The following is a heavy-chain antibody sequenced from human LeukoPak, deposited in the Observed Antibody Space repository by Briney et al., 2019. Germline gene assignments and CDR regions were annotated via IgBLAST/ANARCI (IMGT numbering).Heavy chain of an antibody. Sequence: GGSLRLSCAASGFSVSNHYMAWVRQAPGRRLEWVSFIWADGTTFYTDSVRGRFTVSRDQFKNTLYLQTSSLRPDGTALYYCARDGAGIESWVELDPWGQGTQVTVSA. CDR3: ARDGAGIESWVELDP. D-gene: IGHD5-24*01. CDR1: GFSVSNHY. V-gene: IGHV3-66*02. J-gene: IGHJ5*02. CDR2: IWADGTT.